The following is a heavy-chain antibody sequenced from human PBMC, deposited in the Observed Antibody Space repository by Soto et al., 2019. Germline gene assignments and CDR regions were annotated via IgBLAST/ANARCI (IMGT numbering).Heavy chain of an antibody. CDR1: GFTFSSYG. J-gene: IGHJ4*02. D-gene: IGHD3-10*01. V-gene: IGHV3-30*18. CDR2: ISYDGSNK. CDR3: AKYLYYYGSGTLDY. Sequence: QVQLVESGGGVVQPGRSLRLSCAASGFTFSSYGMHWVRQAPGKGLEWVAVISYDGSNKYYADSVKGRFTISRDNSKNTLYLQMNSLRAEDTAVYYCAKYLYYYGSGTLDYWGQGTLVTVSS.